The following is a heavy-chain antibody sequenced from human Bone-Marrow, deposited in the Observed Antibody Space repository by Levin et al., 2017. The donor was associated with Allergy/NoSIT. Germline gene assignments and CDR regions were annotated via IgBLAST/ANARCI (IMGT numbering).Heavy chain of an antibody. CDR1: GYTFRSYW. J-gene: IGHJ3*02. Sequence: PVASVKVSCKGSGYTFRSYWIGWVRQMPGKGLEWMGIVYGGDSDTRYNPAFQGQVTMSADTISGTAYLEWSSLKASDTAFYYCARRAPLAYDAFDIWGQGTMVTVSS. CDR2: VYGGDSDT. D-gene: IGHD4/OR15-4a*01. V-gene: IGHV5-51*01. CDR3: ARRAPLAYDAFDI.